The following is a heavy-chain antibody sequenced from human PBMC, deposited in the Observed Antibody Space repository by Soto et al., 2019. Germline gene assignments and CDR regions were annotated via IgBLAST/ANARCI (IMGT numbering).Heavy chain of an antibody. J-gene: IGHJ4*02. Sequence: GGSLRLSCAASGFNFRSYTMGWVRQAPGKGLDWVSSISPGSDYIFYADSLKGRFTISRDNAKDSLYLQLDTVTGEDTAIYYCARALVRYSTLQPYYFDSWGKGTRVTVSS. CDR2: ISPGSDYI. CDR1: GFNFRSYT. V-gene: IGHV3-21*01. D-gene: IGHD3-9*01. CDR3: ARALVRYSTLQPYYFDS.